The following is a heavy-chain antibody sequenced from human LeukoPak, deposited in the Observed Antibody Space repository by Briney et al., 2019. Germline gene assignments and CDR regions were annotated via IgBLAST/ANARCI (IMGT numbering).Heavy chain of an antibody. CDR1: GYSISSGYY. CDR3: ARDRPYSGSPFDY. CDR2: IYRSGST. D-gene: IGHD1-26*01. J-gene: IGHJ4*02. V-gene: IGHV4-38-2*02. Sequence: SETLSLTCTVSGYSISSGYYWGWIRQPPGKGLEWIGSIYRSGSTYYNPSLKSRVTISVDTSKNQFSLKLSSVTAADTAVYYCARDRPYSGSPFDYWGQGTLVTVSS.